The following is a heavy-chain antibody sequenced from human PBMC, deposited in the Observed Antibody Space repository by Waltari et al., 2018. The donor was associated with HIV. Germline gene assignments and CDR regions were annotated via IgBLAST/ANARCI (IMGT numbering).Heavy chain of an antibody. D-gene: IGHD3-10*01. CDR3: ARGSPAYGRDFDY. J-gene: IGHJ4*02. CDR2: INHSGTT. CDR1: GGSFSGYY. Sequence: QVQLQQWGAGLLKPSETLSLICAVYGGSFSGYYWNWVRQPPGKGLEWIGEINHSGTTNYNPSLKSRVTISVDTSKNQLSLKLNSVTAADTAVYYCARGSPAYGRDFDYWGQGTLVTVSS. V-gene: IGHV4-34*02.